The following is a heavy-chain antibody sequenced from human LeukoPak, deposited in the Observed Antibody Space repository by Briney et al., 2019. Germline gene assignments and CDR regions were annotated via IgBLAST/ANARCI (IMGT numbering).Heavy chain of an antibody. V-gene: IGHV3-53*01. CDR1: GFTVRSNY. CDR3: ARDFSGRGDAFDI. D-gene: IGHD1-26*01. J-gene: IGHJ3*02. CDR2: IYSDGNT. Sequence: GGSLRLSCAASGFTVRSNYMSWVRQAPGKGLEWVSVIYSDGNTYYADSVKGRFTISRDNSKNTLYLQMNSLRAEDTAVYYCARDFSGRGDAFDIWGQGTMVTVSS.